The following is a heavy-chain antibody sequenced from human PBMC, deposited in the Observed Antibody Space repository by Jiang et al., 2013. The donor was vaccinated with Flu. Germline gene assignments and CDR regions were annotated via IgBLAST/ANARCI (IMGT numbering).Heavy chain of an antibody. J-gene: IGHJ4*02. CDR3: ARGDFLRAPQMD. V-gene: IGHV4-59*02. CDR1: GGSVSRYY. D-gene: IGHD5-24*01. Sequence: SGPGLVKPSETLSLTCSVSGGSVSRYYWSWIRQSPGKGLEWIGYIYDSGSTNFSPSLKSRVTISVDTSKNQFSLNLSSVTAADTAVYYCARGDFLRAPQMDWGQGTLVTVSS. CDR2: IYDSGST.